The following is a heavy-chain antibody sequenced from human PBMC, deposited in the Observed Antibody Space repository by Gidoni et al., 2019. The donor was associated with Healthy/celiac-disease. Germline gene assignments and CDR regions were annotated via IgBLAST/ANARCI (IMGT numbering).Heavy chain of an antibody. CDR1: GFTFSSYA. Sequence: EVQLLESGGGLVQPGGSLRLSCAASGFTFSSYAMSWVRQAPGKGLEWVSAISGSGGSTYYADSVKGRFTISRDNSKNTLYLQMNSRRAEDTAVYYCAKENYYDSSGEDWFDPWGQGTLVTVSS. CDR2: ISGSGGST. J-gene: IGHJ5*02. V-gene: IGHV3-23*01. D-gene: IGHD3-22*01. CDR3: AKENYYDSSGEDWFDP.